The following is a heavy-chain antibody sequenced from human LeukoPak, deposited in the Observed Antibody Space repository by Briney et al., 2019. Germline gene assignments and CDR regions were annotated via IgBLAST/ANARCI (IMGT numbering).Heavy chain of an antibody. D-gene: IGHD3-10*01. CDR2: ISYDGSNK. V-gene: IGHV3-30-3*01. J-gene: IGHJ4*02. CDR3: ARLSLKRSGSTDY. CDR1: GFTFSSYA. Sequence: QPGGSLRLSCAASGFTFSSYAMHWVRQAPGKGLEWVAVISYDGSNKYYADSVKGRFTISRDNSKNTLYLRMNSLRAEDTAVYYCARLSLKRSGSTDYWGQGTLVTVSS.